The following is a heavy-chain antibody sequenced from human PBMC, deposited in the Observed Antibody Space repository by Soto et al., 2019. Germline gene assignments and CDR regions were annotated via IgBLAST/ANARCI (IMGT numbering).Heavy chain of an antibody. V-gene: IGHV3-11*01. Sequence: QVQLVESGGGLVKPGGSLRLSCAASGFSFTDFYMSWVRQAPGKGLEWLSDISTYGDTIYYADSVQGRFTTSRDNAKNSRFLHMNSLRAEDTAVYYGARSEWPTVTVPAGLFEVWGQGTVVTVSS. D-gene: IGHD2-2*01. CDR1: GFSFTDFY. J-gene: IGHJ4*02. CDR3: ARSEWPTVTVPAGLFEV. CDR2: ISTYGDTI.